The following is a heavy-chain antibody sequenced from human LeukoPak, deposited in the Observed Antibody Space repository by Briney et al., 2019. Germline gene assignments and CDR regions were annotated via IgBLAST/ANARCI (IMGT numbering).Heavy chain of an antibody. D-gene: IGHD3-3*01. CDR2: IRYDGSNK. J-gene: IGHJ4*02. V-gene: IGHV3-30*02. CDR3: AKDGRITIFGVVILSDY. CDR1: GFTFSSYG. Sequence: PGGSLRLSCAASGFTFSSYGMHWVRQASGKGLEWVAFIRYDGSNKYYADSVKGRFTISRDNSKNTLYLQMNSLRAEDTAVYYCAKDGRITIFGVVILSDYWGQGTLVTVSS.